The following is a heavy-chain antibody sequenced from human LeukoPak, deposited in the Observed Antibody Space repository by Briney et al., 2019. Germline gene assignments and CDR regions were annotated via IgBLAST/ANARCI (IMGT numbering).Heavy chain of an antibody. CDR3: ARLYSSSWHDY. CDR1: GFTFSSYA. CDR2: ISSSSSYI. Sequence: PGGSLRLSCAASGFTFSSYAMHWVRQAPGKGLEWVSSISSSSSYIYYADSVKGRFTISRDNAKNSLYLQMNSLRAEDTAVYYCARLYSSSWHDYWGQGTLVTVSS. D-gene: IGHD6-13*01. V-gene: IGHV3-21*01. J-gene: IGHJ4*02.